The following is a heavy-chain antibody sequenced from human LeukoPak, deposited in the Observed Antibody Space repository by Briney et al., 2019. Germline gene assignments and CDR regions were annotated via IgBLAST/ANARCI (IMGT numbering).Heavy chain of an antibody. CDR3: ASSVITMVRGVIIAGWFDP. CDR1: GYTFTGYY. Sequence: ASVKVSCKASGYTFTGYYMHWVRQAPGQGLEWMGWINPNSGGTNYAQKFQGRVTMTRDTSISTAYMELSRLRSDDTAVYYCASSVITMVRGVIIAGWFDPWGQGTLVTVSS. D-gene: IGHD3-10*01. CDR2: INPNSGGT. J-gene: IGHJ5*02. V-gene: IGHV1-2*02.